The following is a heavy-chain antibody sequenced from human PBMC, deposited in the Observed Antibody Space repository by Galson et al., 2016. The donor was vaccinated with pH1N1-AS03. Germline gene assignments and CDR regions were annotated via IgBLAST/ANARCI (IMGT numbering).Heavy chain of an antibody. CDR1: GHNFTKYA. D-gene: IGHD3-3*01. CDR3: SRCFLEAVIDS. Sequence: SVKVSCKASGHNFTKYAIHWVRQAPGQRLEWLGWINVGSGNKTYSQKFQGRVTMTRDTSASTAQMELSSLTSDDTSVYSCSRCFLEAVIDSWGQGSLVTFSS. V-gene: IGHV1-3*01. CDR2: INVGSGNK. J-gene: IGHJ5*01.